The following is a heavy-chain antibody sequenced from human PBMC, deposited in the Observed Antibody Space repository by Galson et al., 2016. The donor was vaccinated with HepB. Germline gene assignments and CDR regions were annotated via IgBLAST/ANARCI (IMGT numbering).Heavy chain of an antibody. CDR1: AFTFNNYA. CDR3: ASGYYYDSSGYYSDF. V-gene: IGHV3-30-3*02. Sequence: SLRLSCAVSAFTFNNYAMHWVRQAPGKGLEWVAFISYDGSNKYYSDSVKGRFAISRDNSRNTQSLQMNSLRAEDTAVYYCASGYYYDSSGYYSDFWGQGTLVTVSS. CDR2: ISYDGSNK. D-gene: IGHD3-22*01. J-gene: IGHJ4*02.